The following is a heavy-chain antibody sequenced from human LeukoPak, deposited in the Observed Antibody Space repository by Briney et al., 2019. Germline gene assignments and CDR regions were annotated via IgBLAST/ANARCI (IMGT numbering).Heavy chain of an antibody. D-gene: IGHD3-3*01. V-gene: IGHV1-8*03. CDR3: ARVRLRNGYNWFDP. Sequence: RASVKVSCKASGYTFTDYYINWVRQAPGQGLEWMGWMSPDSGDTGYAHKFQGRVTITRNTSITTAYMELRSLTFEDTAVYYCARVRLRNGYNWFDPWGQGTLVTVSS. J-gene: IGHJ5*02. CDR2: MSPDSGDT. CDR1: GYTFTDYY.